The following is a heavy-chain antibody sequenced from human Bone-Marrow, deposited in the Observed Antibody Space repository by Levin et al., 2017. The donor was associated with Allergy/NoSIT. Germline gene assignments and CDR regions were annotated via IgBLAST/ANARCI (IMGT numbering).Heavy chain of an antibody. D-gene: IGHD3-3*01. CDR3: ARFARDFWSVSYYFDS. V-gene: IGHV4-34*01. J-gene: IGHJ4*02. CDR2: IYENESP. Sequence: GSLRLSCAGSGESFSGYSWSWIRQSPGKGLEWIGKIYENESPNYNPSLKSRVTISIDTSKNQFFLKLTSVTAADTAVYYCARFARDFWSVSYYFDSWGQGTLVTVSS. CDR1: GESFSGYS.